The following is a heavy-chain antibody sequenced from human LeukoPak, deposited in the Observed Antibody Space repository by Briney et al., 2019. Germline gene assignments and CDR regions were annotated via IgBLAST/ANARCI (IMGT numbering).Heavy chain of an antibody. CDR2: INHSGST. D-gene: IGHD6-13*01. CDR1: GGSFSGYY. V-gene: IGHV4-34*01. Sequence: SETLSLTCAVYGGSFSGYYWSWIRQPPGKGLEWIGEINHSGSTNYNPSLKSRVTISVDTSKNQFSLKLSSVTAADTAVYYCASLGSSSWYLDYWGQGTLVTVSS. CDR3: ASLGSSSWYLDY. J-gene: IGHJ4*02.